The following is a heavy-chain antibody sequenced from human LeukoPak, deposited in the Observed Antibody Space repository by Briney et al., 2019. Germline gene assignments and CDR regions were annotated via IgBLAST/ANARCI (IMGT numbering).Heavy chain of an antibody. CDR2: TYYRSKWYN. V-gene: IGHV6-1*01. D-gene: IGHD6-19*01. Sequence: SQTLSLTCAISGDSVSSNSAAWNWIRQSPSRGLEWLGRTYYRSKWYNDYAVSVKSRITINPDTSKNQFSLQLNSVTPEDTAVYYCARGGHSGWYSLSWFDPWGQGTLVTVSS. J-gene: IGHJ5*02. CDR1: GDSVSSNSAA. CDR3: ARGGHSGWYSLSWFDP.